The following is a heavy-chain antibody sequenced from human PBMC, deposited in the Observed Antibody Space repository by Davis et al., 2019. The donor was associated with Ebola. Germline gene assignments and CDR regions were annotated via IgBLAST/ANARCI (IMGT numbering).Heavy chain of an antibody. CDR1: GYTFTSYG. Sequence: AASVKVSCKASGYTFTSYGISWVRQAPGQGLEWMGGIIPIFGTANYAQKFQGRVTITADESTSTAYMELSSLRSEDTAVYYCANLDYGDNSGFDYWGQGTLVTVSS. CDR2: IIPIFGTA. D-gene: IGHD4-23*01. J-gene: IGHJ4*02. CDR3: ANLDYGDNSGFDY. V-gene: IGHV1-69*13.